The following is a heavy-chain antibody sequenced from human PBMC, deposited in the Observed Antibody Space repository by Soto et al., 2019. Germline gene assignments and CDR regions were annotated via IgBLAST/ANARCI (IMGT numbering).Heavy chain of an antibody. CDR1: GFTFSDYD. D-gene: IGHD7-27*01. Sequence: EVQLVESGGGLVQPGGSLRLSCAASGFTFSDYDIHWVRQATGKLLEWVSAIATSGSTHYAASVQGRFTISREDAKNSLFLQINSLRDGDTATYYCVRERLGIGTWYFDLWGRGTLVTVSS. J-gene: IGHJ2*01. CDR3: VRERLGIGTWYFDL. CDR2: IATSGST. V-gene: IGHV3-13*04.